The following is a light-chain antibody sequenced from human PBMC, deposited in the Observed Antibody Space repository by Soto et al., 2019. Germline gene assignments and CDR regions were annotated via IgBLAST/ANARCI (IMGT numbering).Light chain of an antibody. V-gene: IGLV1-51*01. J-gene: IGLJ1*01. Sequence: QSVLTQPPSVSAAPGQRVTISCSGSTSNIGNYYVSWYQQLPGAAPRLLIYETSERPSGIPDRFSGSESGTTATLAITGLQTGDEADYYCGTWDRCLSAHVFGSGTKVTVL. CDR2: ETS. CDR3: GTWDRCLSAHV. CDR1: TSNIGNYY.